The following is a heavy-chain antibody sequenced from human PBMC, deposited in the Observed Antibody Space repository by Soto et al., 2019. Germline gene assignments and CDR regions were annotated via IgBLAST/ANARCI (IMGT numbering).Heavy chain of an antibody. V-gene: IGHV3-23*01. CDR2: ISGSGGST. D-gene: IGHD3-9*01. J-gene: IGHJ4*02. CDR1: GFTFSSYA. CDR3: AKVTYYDILTGYYSSSNFDY. Sequence: EVQLLESGGGLVQPGGSLRLSCAASGFTFSSYAMSWARQAPGKGLEWVSAISGSGGSTYYADSVKGRFTISRDNSKNTLYLQMNSLRAEDTAVYYCAKVTYYDILTGYYSSSNFDYWGQGTLVTVSS.